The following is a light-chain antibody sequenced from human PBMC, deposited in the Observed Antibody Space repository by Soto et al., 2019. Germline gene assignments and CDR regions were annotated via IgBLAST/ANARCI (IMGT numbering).Light chain of an antibody. V-gene: IGLV3-21*02. J-gene: IGLJ2*01. Sequence: SYELTQPPSVSVAPGQSARLTCGGDNIGSTIVHWYQQRPGQAPVLVVYDDDDRPSGIPERFSGSNSGSTATLTISRVEAGDEADYYCQVWAGSSARVFGGGTKVTV. CDR2: DDD. CDR3: QVWAGSSARV. CDR1: NIGSTI.